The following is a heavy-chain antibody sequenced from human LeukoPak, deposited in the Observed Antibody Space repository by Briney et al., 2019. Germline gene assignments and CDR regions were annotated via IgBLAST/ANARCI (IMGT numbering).Heavy chain of an antibody. D-gene: IGHD2-15*01. CDR3: ARDSGENLYFEH. Sequence: PGGSLRLSCAASGFTFSSYSMNWVRQAPGKGLEWVSSISSSSSYIYYADSVKGRFTISRDNAKNSLYLQMNSLRAEDTAVYYCARDSGENLYFEHWGPGTLVTVSS. J-gene: IGHJ4*02. CDR1: GFTFSSYS. V-gene: IGHV3-21*01. CDR2: ISSSSSYI.